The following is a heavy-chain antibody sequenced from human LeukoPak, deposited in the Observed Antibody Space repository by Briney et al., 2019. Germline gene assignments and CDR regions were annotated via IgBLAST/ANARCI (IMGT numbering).Heavy chain of an antibody. V-gene: IGHV3-48*01. J-gene: IGHJ6*02. CDR1: GFTFSAYT. CDR2: INTRSSTI. D-gene: IGHD2-2*01. Sequence: PGGSLRLSCAASGFTFSAYTMNWVRQAPGKGLEWVSYINTRSSTIYYADSVKGRFTTSRDNAKNSLYLQMNSLRVEDMAVYYCAREKPTSDYYYYGMDVWGQGTTITVSS. CDR3: AREKPTSDYYYYGMDV.